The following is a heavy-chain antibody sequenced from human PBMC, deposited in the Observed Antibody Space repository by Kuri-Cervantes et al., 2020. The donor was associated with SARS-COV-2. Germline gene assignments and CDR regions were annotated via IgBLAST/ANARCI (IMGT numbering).Heavy chain of an antibody. CDR2: ISSSSSYI. V-gene: IGHV3-21*01. CDR3: AREGWGSHNIYYFDY. CDR1: GFTFSSYS. D-gene: IGHD1-1*01. Sequence: GESLKISCAASGFTFSSYSMNWVRQAPGKGLEWVSCISSSSSYIYYADSVKGRFTISRDNAKNSLYLQMNSLRAEDTAVYYCAREGWGSHNIYYFDYWGQGTLVTVSS. J-gene: IGHJ4*02.